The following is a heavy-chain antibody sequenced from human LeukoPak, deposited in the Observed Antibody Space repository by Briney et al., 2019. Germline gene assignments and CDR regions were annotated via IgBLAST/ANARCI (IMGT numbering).Heavy chain of an antibody. D-gene: IGHD2-21*02. Sequence: PGGSLRLSCAASGFPFSSHATSWVRQPPGKGLEWVSAISNGKTYYADSVRGRFTISRDDSKNTVYLQMNSLRDEDTALYYCVREAGYCASVCLKSNWFDPWGQGTLVNVSS. CDR3: VREAGYCASVCLKSNWFDP. V-gene: IGHV3-23*01. J-gene: IGHJ5*02. CDR2: ISNGKT. CDR1: GFPFSSHA.